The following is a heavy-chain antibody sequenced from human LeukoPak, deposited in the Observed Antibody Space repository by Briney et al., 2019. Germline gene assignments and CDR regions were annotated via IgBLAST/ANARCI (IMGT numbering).Heavy chain of an antibody. CDR2: INPNSGGT. V-gene: IGHV1-2*02. CDR3: ASGTMVRGVSYFDY. J-gene: IGHJ4*02. Sequence: ASVKVSCKASGYTFTGYYMHWVRQAPGQGLEWMGWINPNSGGTNYAQKFQGRVTMTRGTSISTAYMELSRLRSDDTAVYYCASGTMVRGVSYFDYWGQGTLVTVSS. D-gene: IGHD3-10*01. CDR1: GYTFTGYY.